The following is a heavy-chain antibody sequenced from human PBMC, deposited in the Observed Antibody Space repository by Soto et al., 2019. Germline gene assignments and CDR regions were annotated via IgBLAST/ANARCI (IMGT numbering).Heavy chain of an antibody. J-gene: IGHJ4*02. CDR2: IYYSGST. Sequence: QVQLQESGPGLVKPSETLSLTCTVSGGSISSYYWSWIRQPPGKGLEWIGYIYYSGSTNYNPSLKSRVTISVDTSKNQFSLKLSSVTAADTAVYYCASGYCSSTSCPRYFDYWGQGTLVTVSS. V-gene: IGHV4-59*01. CDR1: GGSISSYY. CDR3: ASGYCSSTSCPRYFDY. D-gene: IGHD2-2*01.